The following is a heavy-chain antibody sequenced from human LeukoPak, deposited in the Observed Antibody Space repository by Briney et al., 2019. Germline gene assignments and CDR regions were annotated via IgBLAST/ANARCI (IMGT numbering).Heavy chain of an antibody. V-gene: IGHV4-39*01. CDR2: IYYSGST. J-gene: IGHJ4*02. CDR1: GGSISSSSYY. D-gene: IGHD3-9*01. CDR3: ARQMGYFDILTPPVY. Sequence: SETLSLTCTVSGGSISSSSYYWGWIRQPPGKRLEWIGSIYYSGSTHYNPSLKSRVTISVDTSKNQFSLKLSSVTAADTAVYYCARQMGYFDILTPPVYWGQGTLVTVSS.